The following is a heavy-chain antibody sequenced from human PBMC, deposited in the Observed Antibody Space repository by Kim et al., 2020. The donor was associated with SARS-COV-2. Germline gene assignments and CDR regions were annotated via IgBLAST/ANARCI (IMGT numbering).Heavy chain of an antibody. Sequence: GGSLRLSCAASGFTFSSYAMSWVRQAPGKGLEWVSAISGSGGSTYYEDSANVRFTISSDNSQNTLYLQMNILRAENTAVDYCAKTGSGSSPHGVDYWGQGTLVTVSS. D-gene: IGHD6-13*01. J-gene: IGHJ4*02. V-gene: IGHV3-23*01. CDR2: ISGSGGST. CDR3: AKTGSGSSPHGVDY. CDR1: GFTFSSYA.